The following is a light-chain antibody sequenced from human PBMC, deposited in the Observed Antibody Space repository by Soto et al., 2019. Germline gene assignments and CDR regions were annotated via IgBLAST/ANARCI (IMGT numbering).Light chain of an antibody. CDR2: AAG. CDR3: LQDYIYPRT. J-gene: IGKJ1*01. Sequence: AIQMTQSPSSXSASVGDRVTITCRASQGIRNDLGWYQQKPGKAPKLLIYAAGSLPTGVPSRFSGIGSGTEFTLTISSLQPEDSATYYCLQDYIYPRTFGQGTKVDNK. CDR1: QGIRND. V-gene: IGKV1-6*01.